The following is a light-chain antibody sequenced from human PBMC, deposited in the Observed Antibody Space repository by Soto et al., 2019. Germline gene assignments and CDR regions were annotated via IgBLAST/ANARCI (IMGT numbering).Light chain of an antibody. Sequence: QSALTQPASVSGSPGQSITISCTGTSTYVGVYYYLSWFQQHPGKAPKLMIYDVTKRPSGVSNRFSGSMSGNTASLTISGLQAEDEADYYCGSYTSSSTPVVFGGGTKLTVL. CDR3: GSYTSSSTPVV. CDR1: STYVGVYYY. V-gene: IGLV2-14*03. J-gene: IGLJ2*01. CDR2: DVT.